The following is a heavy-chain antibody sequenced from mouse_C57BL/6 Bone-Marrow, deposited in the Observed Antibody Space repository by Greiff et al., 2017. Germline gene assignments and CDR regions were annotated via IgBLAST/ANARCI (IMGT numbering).Heavy chain of an antibody. CDR3: AREGRSYYYGSSYWYFDV. CDR1: GYTFTSYW. D-gene: IGHD1-1*01. J-gene: IGHJ1*03. V-gene: IGHV1-53*01. Sequence: QVQLQQPGTELVKPGASVKLSCKASGYTFTSYWMHWVKQRPGQGLEWIGNINPSNGGTNYNEKFKSKATLTVDKSSSTAYMQLSSLPSEDAAVYYCAREGRSYYYGSSYWYFDVWGTGTTVTVSS. CDR2: INPSNGGT.